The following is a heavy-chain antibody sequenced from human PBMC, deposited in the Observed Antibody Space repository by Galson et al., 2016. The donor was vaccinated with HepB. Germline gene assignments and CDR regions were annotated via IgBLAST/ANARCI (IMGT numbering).Heavy chain of an antibody. CDR2: VYSSGNT. D-gene: IGHD2-8*02. Sequence: SLRLSCAASGFTVSSNYMSWVRQAPGKGLEWVSVVYSSGNTYYAGSVKGRFTISRDNSKNTLYLQMNSLRAEDTAVYYCARGTGGKYYYGMDVWGQGTTVTLPS. V-gene: IGHV3-53*01. J-gene: IGHJ6*02. CDR3: ARGTGGKYYYGMDV. CDR1: GFTVSSNY.